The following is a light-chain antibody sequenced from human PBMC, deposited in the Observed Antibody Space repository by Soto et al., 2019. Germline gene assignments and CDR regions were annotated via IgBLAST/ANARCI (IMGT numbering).Light chain of an antibody. CDR1: SGSVSTSYY. CDR2: NTN. V-gene: IGLV8-61*01. J-gene: IGLJ3*02. CDR3: VLYMSSGTWV. Sequence: QAVVTQEPSFSVSPGRTVTLTCGLSSGSVSTSYYPSWYQQTPGQAPRTLIYNTNTRSSGVPDRFSGSSLGNKAALTITGAQADDESDYYCVLYMSSGTWVFGGGTKLTVL.